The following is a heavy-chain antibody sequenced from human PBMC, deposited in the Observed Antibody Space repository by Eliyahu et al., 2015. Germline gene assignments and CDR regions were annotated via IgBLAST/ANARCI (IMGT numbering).Heavy chain of an antibody. D-gene: IGHD1-26*01. CDR1: GYSISXGYX. Sequence: QVQLQESGPGLVKPSETLSLTCXVSGYSISXGYXXXWIRXXPGKGLXWIGSIYXSGSTYYNPSLKSRVTISVDTSKNQFSLKLSSVTAADTAVYYCARALGATRKKLSWFDPWGQGTLVTVSS. J-gene: IGHJ5*02. CDR3: ARALGATRKKLSWFDP. CDR2: IYXSGST. V-gene: IGHV4-38-2*02.